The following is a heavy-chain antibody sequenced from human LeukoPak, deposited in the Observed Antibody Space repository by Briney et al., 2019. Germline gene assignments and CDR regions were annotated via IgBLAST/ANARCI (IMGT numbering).Heavy chain of an antibody. J-gene: IGHJ4*02. V-gene: IGHV1-18*01. CDR2: ISAYNGNT. D-gene: IGHD6-19*01. CDR1: GYTFTSYG. Sequence: ASVKVSCKASGYTFTSYGISWVRPAPGQGLEWMGWISAYNGNTNYAQKLQGRVTMNTDTSTSTAYMELRSLRSDDTAVYYCARDSSGWSPDYWGQGTLVTVSS. CDR3: ARDSSGWSPDY.